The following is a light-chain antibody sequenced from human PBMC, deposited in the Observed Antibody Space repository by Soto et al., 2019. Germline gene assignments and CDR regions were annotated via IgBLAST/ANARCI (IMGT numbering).Light chain of an antibody. Sequence: EILMTQSPVTLSVSPGERATLTCRASQSVRSNLDWYQQKPGQAPSPLIYGAFSRETGIPTQFCCTGAGPACTRPISSLQYEDVELDYCRQYNDWPLTFGQGTKVDIK. CDR2: GAF. J-gene: IGKJ1*01. CDR1: QSVRSN. CDR3: RQYNDWPLT. V-gene: IGKV3-15*01.